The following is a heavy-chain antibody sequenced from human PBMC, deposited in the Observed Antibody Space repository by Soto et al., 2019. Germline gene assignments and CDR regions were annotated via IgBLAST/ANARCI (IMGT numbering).Heavy chain of an antibody. Sequence: PSETLSLTCTVSGGSISSGDYYWSWIRQPPGKGLEWIGYIYYSGSTYYNPSLKSRVTISVDTSKNQFSLKLSSVTAADTAVYYCARGITYYYDSSGGGAFDIWGQGTMVTV. J-gene: IGHJ3*02. CDR3: ARGITYYYDSSGGGAFDI. D-gene: IGHD3-22*01. CDR2: IYYSGST. V-gene: IGHV4-30-4*01. CDR1: GGSISSGDYY.